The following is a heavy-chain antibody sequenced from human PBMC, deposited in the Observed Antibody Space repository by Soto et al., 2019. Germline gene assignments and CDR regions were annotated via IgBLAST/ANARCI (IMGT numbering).Heavy chain of an antibody. CDR1: GFTFSSYA. J-gene: IGHJ6*02. CDR2: ISDTGAVT. Sequence: EVQLLESGGGLVQPGGSLRLSCAASGFTFSSYAMSWVRQAPGKGLGWVSGISDTGAVTYYADSVKGRFSISRDNSKNTLYLQMNSLRVEDTAVYYCAKRFQSIAAPPYYYGMDVWGQGTTVTVSS. D-gene: IGHD6-6*01. CDR3: AKRFQSIAAPPYYYGMDV. V-gene: IGHV3-23*01.